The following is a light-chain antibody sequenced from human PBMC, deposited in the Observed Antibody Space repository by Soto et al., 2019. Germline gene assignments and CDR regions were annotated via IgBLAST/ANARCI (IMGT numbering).Light chain of an antibody. J-gene: IGLJ1*01. CDR1: SSDVGGYNY. CDR2: DVS. CDR3: SSYTSSRTYV. V-gene: IGLV2-14*01. Sequence: QSVLTQPASGSGSPGQSITISCTGTSSDVGGYNYVSWYQQHPGKAPKLMIYDVSNRPSGVSNRFSGSKSGNTASLTISGLQAEDEADYYCSSYTSSRTYVFGTGTKVTVL.